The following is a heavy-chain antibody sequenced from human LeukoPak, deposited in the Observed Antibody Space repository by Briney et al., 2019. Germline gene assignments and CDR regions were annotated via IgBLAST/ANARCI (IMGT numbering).Heavy chain of an antibody. CDR3: ARGKHYYDSSGYFTAIGGPDY. Sequence: GESLKISCKGSGYSFTSYWIGWVRQMPGKGLEWVGIIYPGDSDTRYSPSFQGQVTISADKSISTAYLQWSSLKASDTAMYYCARGKHYYDSSGYFTAIGGPDYWGQGTLVTVSS. V-gene: IGHV5-51*01. J-gene: IGHJ4*02. CDR2: IYPGDSDT. D-gene: IGHD3-22*01. CDR1: GYSFTSYW.